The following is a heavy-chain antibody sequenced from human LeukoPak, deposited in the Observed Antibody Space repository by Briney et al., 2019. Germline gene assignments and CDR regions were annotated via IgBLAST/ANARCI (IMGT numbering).Heavy chain of an antibody. V-gene: IGHV3-21*01. CDR3: ARSSYSSSWYTQSFLSDYYMDV. J-gene: IGHJ6*03. Sequence: PSETLSLTCGVSGGSFSGYYWNWIRQPPGKGLEWVSSISSSSSYIYYADSVKGRFTISRDNAKNSLYLQMNSLRAEDTAVYYCARSSYSSSWYTQSFLSDYYMDVWGKGTTVTVSS. CDR2: ISSSSSYI. D-gene: IGHD6-13*01. CDR1: GGSFSGYY.